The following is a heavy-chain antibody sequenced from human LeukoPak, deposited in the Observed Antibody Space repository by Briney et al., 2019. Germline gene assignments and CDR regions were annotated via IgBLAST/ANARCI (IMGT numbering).Heavy chain of an antibody. D-gene: IGHD6-13*01. V-gene: IGHV1-2*02. CDR3: ARVVSSSWYYFDY. CDR1: GYTFTGYY. CDR2: INPNSGGT. Sequence: ASVKVSCKASGYTFTGYYMHWVRQAPGQGLEWMGWINPNSGGTNYAQKFQGRVTMTRDTSISTAYMELSGLRSDDTAVYYCARVVSSSWYYFDYWGQGTLVTVSS. J-gene: IGHJ4*02.